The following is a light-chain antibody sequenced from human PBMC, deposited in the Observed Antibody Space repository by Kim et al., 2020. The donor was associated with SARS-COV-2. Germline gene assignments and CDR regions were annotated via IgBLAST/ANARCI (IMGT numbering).Light chain of an antibody. CDR1: KLGVNY. CDR2: QDS. Sequence: VSPGKTSRFPCEGDKLGVNYAFWYKKKPGKSPMLFSYQDSKRTAGIPERFSGSNPGNTATLTISGTQAMDEADYYCQAWDSSTVVFGGGTQLTVL. CDR3: QAWDSSTVV. J-gene: IGLJ2*01. V-gene: IGLV3-1*01.